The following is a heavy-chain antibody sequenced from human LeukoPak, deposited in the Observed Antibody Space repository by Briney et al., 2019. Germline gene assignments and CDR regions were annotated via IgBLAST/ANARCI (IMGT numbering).Heavy chain of an antibody. J-gene: IGHJ4*02. D-gene: IGHD2-15*01. CDR2: MSYDGSNK. CDR3: ARGRDCSGGSCYLDY. Sequence: GGSLRLSCAAFGFTFSSCVMHWVRQAPGKGPEWVAVMSYDGSNKYDADSVKGRFTISRDNSKNTVYLQMNSLRAEDTAVYYCARGRDCSGGSCYLDYWGQGTLVTVSS. V-gene: IGHV3-30-3*01. CDR1: GFTFSSCV.